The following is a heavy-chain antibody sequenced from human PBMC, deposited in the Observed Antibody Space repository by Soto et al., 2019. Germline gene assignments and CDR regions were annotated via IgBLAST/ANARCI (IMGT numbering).Heavy chain of an antibody. CDR1: GGSISSSDYW. CDR3: ARQIGRGSWSLDH. Sequence: QLQLQESGPGLVKPAETLSLTCTVSGGSISSSDYWWGWIRQPPGKGLEWIGSIYYTGSTYYNPSLKSRVIISVDTSKSQFSLRLSSVTAADTAIYYCARQIGRGSWSLDHWGLGTLVTVSS. J-gene: IGHJ4*02. V-gene: IGHV4-39*01. D-gene: IGHD6-13*01. CDR2: IYYTGST.